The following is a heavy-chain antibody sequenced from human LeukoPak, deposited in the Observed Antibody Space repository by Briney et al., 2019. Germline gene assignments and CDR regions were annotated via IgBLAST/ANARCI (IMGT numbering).Heavy chain of an antibody. CDR2: ISTSGSTT. CDR1: GFTFSDYY. V-gene: IGHV3-11*01. J-gene: IGHJ4*02. Sequence: GGSLRLSCAASGFTFSDYYMSRIRQAPGTGLEWVSYISTSGSTTLYADSVKGRFTISRDNAKNSLYLQMNSLRAEDTAVYYCAREALVPDYWGQGTPVTVSS. D-gene: IGHD1-26*01. CDR3: AREALVPDY.